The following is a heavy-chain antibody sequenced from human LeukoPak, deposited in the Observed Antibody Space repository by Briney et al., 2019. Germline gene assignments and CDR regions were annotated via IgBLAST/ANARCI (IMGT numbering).Heavy chain of an antibody. V-gene: IGHV1-2*02. CDR3: ARVTMYSNSWRYYMDV. D-gene: IGHD4-11*01. CDR2: INPNSGGT. J-gene: IGHJ6*03. Sequence: ASVKVSCKASGYTFTGYYMHWVRQAPGQGLEWMGWINPNSGGTNYAQKLQGRVTMTTDTSTSTAYMELRSLRSDDTAVYYCARVTMYSNSWRYYMDVWGKGTTVTVSS. CDR1: GYTFTGYY.